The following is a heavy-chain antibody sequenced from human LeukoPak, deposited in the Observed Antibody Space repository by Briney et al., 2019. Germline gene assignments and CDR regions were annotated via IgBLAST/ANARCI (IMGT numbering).Heavy chain of an antibody. Sequence: GASVKVSCKASEYNFSSYHMHWVRQAPGQGLEWMGIINPSGGSTSYAQKFQGRVTMTRDTSTSTVYMELSSLRSEDTAVYYCARPSRWLQYLYFDYWGQGTLVTVFS. CDR2: INPSGGST. CDR1: EYNFSSYH. D-gene: IGHD5-24*01. J-gene: IGHJ4*02. V-gene: IGHV1-46*01. CDR3: ARPSRWLQYLYFDY.